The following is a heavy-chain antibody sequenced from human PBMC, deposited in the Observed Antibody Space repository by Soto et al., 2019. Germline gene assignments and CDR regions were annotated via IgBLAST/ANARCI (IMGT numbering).Heavy chain of an antibody. CDR3: ARPLGYISDWYYFDL. Sequence: ASVKVSCKASGYTFTGYYMHWVRQAPGQGFEWMGRISPKSGGTNYAQKFEGRVTMTWDTSLKTAYMELSSLISEDTAVYYCARPLGYISDWYYFDLWGQGTLVTVSS. J-gene: IGHJ4*02. V-gene: IGHV1-2*02. CDR2: ISPKSGGT. D-gene: IGHD3-9*01. CDR1: GYTFTGYY.